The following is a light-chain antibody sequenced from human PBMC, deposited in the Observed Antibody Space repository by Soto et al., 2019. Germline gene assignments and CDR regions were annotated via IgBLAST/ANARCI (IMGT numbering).Light chain of an antibody. J-gene: IGKJ5*01. CDR1: QSVSSN. CDR2: DAS. V-gene: IGKV3-11*01. CDR3: QQRSNWPIT. Sequence: EIVMTQSPDTLSVSPGERATLSCRASQSVSSNLAWRQQKPGQAPRILMYDASTRATGIPARFSGSGSGTDFTLTISSLEPEDFAVYYCQQRSNWPITFGQATRLE.